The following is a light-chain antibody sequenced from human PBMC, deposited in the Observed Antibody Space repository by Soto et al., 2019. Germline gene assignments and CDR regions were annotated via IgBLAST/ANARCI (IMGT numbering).Light chain of an antibody. V-gene: IGKV1-5*03. CDR1: QSISSW. CDR3: QQYNSYLYT. Sequence: DIQMTQSPSTLSASVGYIVTITCPASQSISSWLAWYQQKPGKAPKLLIYKASSLECGVPSRFRGSGCGTEFTLTISSLQPDDFANYYCQQYNSYLYTFGQGNKLEIK. J-gene: IGKJ2*01. CDR2: KAS.